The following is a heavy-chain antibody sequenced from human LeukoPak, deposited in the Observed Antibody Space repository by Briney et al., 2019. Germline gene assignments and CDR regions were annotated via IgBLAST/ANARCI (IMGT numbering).Heavy chain of an antibody. V-gene: IGHV1-46*01. J-gene: IGHJ3*02. CDR3: TRSRGITIFGVVIDDAFDI. Sequence: VASVKVSCKASGYTFTSYYMHWVRQAPGQGLEWMGIINPSGGSTSYAQKFQGRVTMTRDTSTSTVYMELSSLRSEDTAVYYCTRSRGITIFGVVIDDAFDIWGQGTMVTVSS. D-gene: IGHD3-3*01. CDR1: GYTFTSYY. CDR2: INPSGGST.